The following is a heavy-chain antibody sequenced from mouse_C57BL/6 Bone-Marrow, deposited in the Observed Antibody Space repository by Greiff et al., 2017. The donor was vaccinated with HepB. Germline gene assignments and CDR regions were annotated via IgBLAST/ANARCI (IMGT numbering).Heavy chain of an antibody. V-gene: IGHV14-3*01. CDR2: IDPANGNT. CDR3: ARSAYGNPLRFAY. D-gene: IGHD2-1*01. CDR1: GFNIKNTY. Sequence: VQLQQPVAELVRPGASVKLSCTASGFNIKNTYMHWVKQRPEQGLEWIGRIDPANGNTKYAPKFQGKATITADTSSNTTYLQLSSLTSEDTAIYYCARSAYGNPLRFAYWGQGTLVTVSA. J-gene: IGHJ3*01.